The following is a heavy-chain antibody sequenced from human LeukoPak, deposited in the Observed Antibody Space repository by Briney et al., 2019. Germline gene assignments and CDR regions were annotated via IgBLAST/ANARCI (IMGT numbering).Heavy chain of an antibody. CDR2: IYTSGST. D-gene: IGHD2-15*01. CDR1: AGFISSYY. V-gene: IGHV4-4*07. J-gene: IGHJ5*02. Sequence: PSETLSLTCTVSAGFISSYYWSWIRQPAGKGLEWIGRIYTSGSTNYNPSLQSRVTMSVDTSKNQFSLKLSSVTAADTAVYFCARGSLRAVGSRWFDPWGQGTLVTVSS. CDR3: ARGSLRAVGSRWFDP.